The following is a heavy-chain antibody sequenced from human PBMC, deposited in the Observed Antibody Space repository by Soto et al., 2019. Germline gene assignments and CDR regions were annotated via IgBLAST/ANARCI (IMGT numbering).Heavy chain of an antibody. V-gene: IGHV3-30*18. CDR1: GFTFSSYG. D-gene: IGHD6-19*01. J-gene: IGHJ3*02. CDR3: SKQVTPPRRGWPDAFDI. Sequence: QVQLVESGGGVVQPGRSLRLSCAVSGFTFSSYGMHWVRQAPGKGLEWVAVISYDGSNKYYADSVKGRFTISRDNSKNTLHLQMNSLRAEDTAVYYCSKQVTPPRRGWPDAFDIWGQGTMVSVSS. CDR2: ISYDGSNK.